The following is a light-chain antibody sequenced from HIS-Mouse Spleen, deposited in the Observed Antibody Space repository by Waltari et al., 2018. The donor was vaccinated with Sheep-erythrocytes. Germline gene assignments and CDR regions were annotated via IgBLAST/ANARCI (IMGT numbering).Light chain of an antibody. CDR1: ALPKNY. CDR2: EDS. J-gene: IGLJ3*02. Sequence: SYELTQPPSVSVSPGQTARITCSGDALPKNYAYWYQQKSGQAPVLVIYEDSKRTSGIPGRCSGSSSGTMATLTISGAQVEDDADYYCYSTDSSGNHWVFGGGTKLTVL. V-gene: IGLV3-10*01. CDR3: YSTDSSGNHWV.